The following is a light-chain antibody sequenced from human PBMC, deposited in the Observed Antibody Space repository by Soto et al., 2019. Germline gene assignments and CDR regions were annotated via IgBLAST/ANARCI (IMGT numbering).Light chain of an antibody. CDR1: QTVSADY. Sequence: IVLTQSPGTLSLSPGERATLSCRASQTVSADYLAWYQQRPGQAPRLLIYGAYSRARGIPDRFSGSVSGTDFTLTISRLEPEDFAVYYCQQYGSSRWTFGQGTKVDIK. V-gene: IGKV3-20*01. CDR3: QQYGSSRWT. J-gene: IGKJ1*01. CDR2: GAY.